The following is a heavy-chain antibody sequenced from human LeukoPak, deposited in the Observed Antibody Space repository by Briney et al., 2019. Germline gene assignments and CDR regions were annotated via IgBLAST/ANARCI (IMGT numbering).Heavy chain of an antibody. D-gene: IGHD6-19*01. J-gene: IGHJ4*02. CDR1: GYTFTSYA. V-gene: IGHV1-3*01. CDR2: INAGNGNT. Sequence: ASVKVSCKASGYTFTSYAMHWVRQAPGQRLEWMGWINAGNGNTKYSQKFQGRVTITRDTSASTACMELSSLRSEDTAVYYCARVWAVAGTSDYWGQGTLVTVSS. CDR3: ARVWAVAGTSDY.